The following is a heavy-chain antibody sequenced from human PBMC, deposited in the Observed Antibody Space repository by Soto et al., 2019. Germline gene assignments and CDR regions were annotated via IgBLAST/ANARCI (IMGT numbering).Heavy chain of an antibody. CDR2: IWFDGSNK. CDR3: ASDQGYFDL. CDR1: GFTFSSYG. Sequence: QVQLVESGGGVVQPGRSLGLSCAASGFTFSSYGMHWVRQAPGKGLEWVAVIWFDGSNKYYADSVKGRFTISRDNSKNTLYLQMNSLRAEDTAVYYCASDQGYFDLWGRGTLVTVSS. J-gene: IGHJ2*01. V-gene: IGHV3-33*01.